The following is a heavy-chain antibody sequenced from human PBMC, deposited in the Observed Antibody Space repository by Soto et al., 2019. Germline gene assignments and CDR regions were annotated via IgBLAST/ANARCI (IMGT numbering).Heavy chain of an antibody. CDR3: ARQRPTDGRWEFANYYGMDV. D-gene: IGHD1-26*01. V-gene: IGHV4-34*12. CDR1: GGSFSAYY. CDR2: IIHSEST. Sequence: ETLSLTCAVYGGSFSAYYWSWVRQPPGKGLEWIGEIIHSESTKYNPSLKSRVTISVDTSKNQFSLKLSSVTAADTAVYYCARQRPTDGRWEFANYYGMDVWGQGTTVTVSS. J-gene: IGHJ6*02.